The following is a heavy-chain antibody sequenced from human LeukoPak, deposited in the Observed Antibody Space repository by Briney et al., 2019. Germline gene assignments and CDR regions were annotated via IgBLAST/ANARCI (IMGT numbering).Heavy chain of an antibody. D-gene: IGHD3-10*01. J-gene: IGHJ3*02. CDR3: ARDLQDYGSGSFPTSDAFDI. CDR2: IYYSGST. Sequence: ASETLSLTCTVSGGSISSGDYYWSWIRQPPGKGLEWIGYIYYSGSTYYNPSLKSRVTISVDTSKNQFSLKLSSVTAADTAVYYCARDLQDYGSGSFPTSDAFDIWGQGTMVTVSS. CDR1: GGSISSGDYY. V-gene: IGHV4-30-4*01.